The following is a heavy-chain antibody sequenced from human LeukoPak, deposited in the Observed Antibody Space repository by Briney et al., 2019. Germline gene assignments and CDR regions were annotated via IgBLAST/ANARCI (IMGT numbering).Heavy chain of an antibody. CDR1: GFTFSAYS. D-gene: IGHD6-19*01. V-gene: IGHV3-21*01. Sequence: KPGGSLRLSCAASGFTFSAYSMNWVRQAPGEGLEWVSSIGAAGSHIYYADSMKGRFTISRDNAKSSLFLQMNSLRAEDTGIHYCVRVGSGATRADTLDLWGQGTMVTVSS. J-gene: IGHJ3*01. CDR2: IGAAGSHI. CDR3: VRVGSGATRADTLDL.